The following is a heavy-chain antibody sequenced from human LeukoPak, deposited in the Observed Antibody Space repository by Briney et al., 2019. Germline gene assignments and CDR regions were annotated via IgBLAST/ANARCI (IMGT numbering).Heavy chain of an antibody. CDR1: GGSFSGYY. CDR3: ARDHYGSGSYLGFDY. V-gene: IGHV4-34*01. CDR2: INHSGST. Sequence: PSETLSLTCAVYGGSFSGYYWSWIRQPPGKGLEWIGEINHSGSTNYNPSLKSRVTISVGTSKNQFSLKLSSVTAADAAVYYCARDHYGSGSYLGFDYWGQGTLVTVSS. J-gene: IGHJ4*02. D-gene: IGHD3-10*01.